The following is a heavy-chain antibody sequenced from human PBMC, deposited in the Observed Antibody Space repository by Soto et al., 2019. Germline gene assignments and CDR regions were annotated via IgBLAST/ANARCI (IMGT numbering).Heavy chain of an antibody. CDR1: VGNFSSYA. CDR2: IIPIFGTA. Sequence: ASVRVSCRASVGNFSSYAISWERRAPGQGLEWMGGIIPIFGTANYAQKFQGRVTITADESTSTAYMELNSLRAEDTAVYYCARVDTYGDPGLDEDYWGQGTLVTVSS. D-gene: IGHD4-17*01. V-gene: IGHV1-69*13. CDR3: ARVDTYGDPGLDEDY. J-gene: IGHJ4*02.